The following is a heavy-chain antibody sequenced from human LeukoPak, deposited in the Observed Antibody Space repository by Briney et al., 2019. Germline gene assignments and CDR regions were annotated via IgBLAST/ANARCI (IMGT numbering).Heavy chain of an antibody. CDR2: IYTSGST. CDR1: GGSFSGYY. J-gene: IGHJ4*02. CDR3: ARGSWGSREY. Sequence: SETLSLTCAVYGGSFSGYYWSWIRQPAGKGLEWIGRIYTSGSTNYNPSLKSRVTISVDTSKNQFSLKLSSVTAADTAVYYCARGSWGSREYWGQGTLVTVSS. D-gene: IGHD2-15*01. V-gene: IGHV4-59*10.